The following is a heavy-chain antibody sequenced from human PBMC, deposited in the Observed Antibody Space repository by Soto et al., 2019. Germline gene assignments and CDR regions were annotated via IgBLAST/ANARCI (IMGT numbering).Heavy chain of an antibody. V-gene: IGHV6-1*01. CDR2: TYYRSKWYN. D-gene: IGHD3-22*01. CDR3: AREVGTDYYDSSGYYVPDAFDI. CDR1: GDSVSSNSAA. Sequence: SQTLSLTCAISGDSVSSNSAAWNWIRQSPSRGLEWLGRTYYRSKWYNDYAVSVKSRITINPDTSKNQFSLQLNSVTPEDTAVYYCAREVGTDYYDSSGYYVPDAFDIWGQGTMVTVS. J-gene: IGHJ3*02.